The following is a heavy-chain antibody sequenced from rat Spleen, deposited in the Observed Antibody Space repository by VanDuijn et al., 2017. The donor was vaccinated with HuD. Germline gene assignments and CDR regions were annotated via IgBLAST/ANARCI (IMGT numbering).Heavy chain of an antibody. D-gene: IGHD1-9*01. CDR1: GYSITSNY. V-gene: IGHV3-1*01. CDR3: VREGGYNPYVMDA. Sequence: EVQLQESGPGLVKPSQSLSLTCSVTGYSITSNYWGWIRKFPGNKMEWMGYISYSGSTSYNPSLKSRIYITRDTSKNQFILQLNSVTTEDTATYYCVREGGYNPYVMDAWGQGASVTVSS. J-gene: IGHJ4*01. CDR2: ISYSGST.